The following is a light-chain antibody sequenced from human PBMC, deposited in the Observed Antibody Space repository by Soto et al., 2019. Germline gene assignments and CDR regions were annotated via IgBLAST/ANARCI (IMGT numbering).Light chain of an antibody. CDR2: KAS. CDR1: QSISSW. V-gene: IGKV1-5*03. Sequence: DIQMTQSPSTLSASIGDRVNITCRASQSISSWLAWYQQKPGKAPKVLIYKASNLESGVPSRFSGSGSETEFTPTISSLQPDDFATYYCQQYNVYSTFGGGTKVDIK. CDR3: QQYNVYST. J-gene: IGKJ4*01.